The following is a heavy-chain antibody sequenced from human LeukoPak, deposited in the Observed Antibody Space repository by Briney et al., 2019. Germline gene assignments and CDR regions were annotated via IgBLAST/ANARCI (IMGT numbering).Heavy chain of an antibody. V-gene: IGHV1-2*06. J-gene: IGHJ6*02. D-gene: IGHD3-10*01. CDR2: INPNSGGT. Sequence: ASVKVSCKASGYTFTDYYMHWVRQAPGQGLEWMGRINPNSGGTNYAQKFQGRVTMTRDTSISTAYMELSRLRSDDTAVYYCARMPIRSSGSGGWYETYYYGMDVWGQGTTVTVSS. CDR1: GYTFTDYY. CDR3: ARMPIRSSGSGGWYETYYYGMDV.